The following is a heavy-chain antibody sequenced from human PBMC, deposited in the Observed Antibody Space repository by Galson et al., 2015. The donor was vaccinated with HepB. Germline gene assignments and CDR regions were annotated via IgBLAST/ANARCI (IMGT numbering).Heavy chain of an antibody. CDR2: ISAYNGNT. V-gene: IGHV1-18*04. J-gene: IGHJ4*02. CDR1: GYSFTSYW. CDR3: ARVIKVGGSFHLSFYFDY. Sequence: QSGAEVKKPGESLKISCKGSGYSFTSYWIGWVRQAPGQGLEWMGWISAYNGNTNYAQKLQGRVTMTTDTSTSTAYMELRSLRSDDTAVYYCARVIKVGGSFHLSFYFDYWGQGTLVTVSS. D-gene: IGHD1-26*01.